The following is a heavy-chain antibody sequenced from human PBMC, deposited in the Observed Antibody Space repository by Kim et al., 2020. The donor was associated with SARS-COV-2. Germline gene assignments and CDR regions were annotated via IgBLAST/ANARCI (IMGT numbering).Heavy chain of an antibody. CDR3: AAGYDILTGYGWDY. J-gene: IGHJ4*02. Sequence: KKFKERVTITRDRSTSTAYMELSSLRSEDTAVYYCAAGYDILTGYGWDYWGQGTLVTVSS. D-gene: IGHD3-9*01. V-gene: IGHV1-58*01.